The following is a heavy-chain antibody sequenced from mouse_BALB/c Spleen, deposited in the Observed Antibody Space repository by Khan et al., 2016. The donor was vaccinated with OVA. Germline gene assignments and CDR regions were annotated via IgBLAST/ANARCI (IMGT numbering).Heavy chain of an antibody. CDR1: GYSITSGYA. Sequence: VQLKQSGPGLVKPSQSLSLTCTVTGYSITSGYAWNWIRQFPGNKLEWMGYISYSDVTNYNPSLKSRISITRDTSKNEFFLQLNSVTTEDTATYYCARGNYYGHYLDYWGQGTTLTVSS. D-gene: IGHD1-1*01. J-gene: IGHJ2*01. CDR3: ARGNYYGHYLDY. V-gene: IGHV3-2*02. CDR2: ISYSDVT.